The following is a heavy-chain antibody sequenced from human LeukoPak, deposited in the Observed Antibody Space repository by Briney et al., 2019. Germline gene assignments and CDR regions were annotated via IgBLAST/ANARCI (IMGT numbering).Heavy chain of an antibody. CDR2: INHSGST. D-gene: IGHD4-17*01. V-gene: IGHV4-34*01. CDR1: GGSFSGYY. J-gene: IGHJ6*03. Sequence: SETLSLTXAVYGGSFSGYYWSWIRQPPGKGLEWIGEINHSGSTNYNPSLKSRVTISVDTSKNQFSLKLSSVTAADTAVYYCASSTTVTTRFYYYYYYMDVWGKGTTVTVSS. CDR3: ASSTTVTTRFYYYYYYMDV.